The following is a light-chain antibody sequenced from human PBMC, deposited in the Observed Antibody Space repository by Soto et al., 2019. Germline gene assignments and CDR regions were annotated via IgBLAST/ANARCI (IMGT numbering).Light chain of an antibody. V-gene: IGKV1-33*01. CDR3: QQCDDLPLT. CDR1: QDISNY. J-gene: IGKJ4*01. CDR2: DAS. Sequence: DLQMTQSPSSLSASVGDRVTVTCQASQDISNYLNWYQQKPGKAPKLLISDASNLETGVSSRFSGSGSGIDFTFTISSLQPEDIATYFCQQCDDLPLTCGGGTKVEI.